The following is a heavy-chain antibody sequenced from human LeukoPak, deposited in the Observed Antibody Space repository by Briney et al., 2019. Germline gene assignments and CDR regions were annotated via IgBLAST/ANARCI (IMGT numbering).Heavy chain of an antibody. J-gene: IGHJ4*02. CDR3: ARDYYYDGSGFYPTRGLFAY. CDR1: GDTSINYA. Sequence: ASVKVSCKASGDTSINYAISWVRQAPGQGLEWMGRIIPMIGIGDYAQKFQGRVTITADTSTSTVYMELSSLRSVDTAVYYCARDYYYDGSGFYPTRGLFAYWGQGTLFTVSS. D-gene: IGHD3-22*01. CDR2: IIPMIGIG. V-gene: IGHV1-69*04.